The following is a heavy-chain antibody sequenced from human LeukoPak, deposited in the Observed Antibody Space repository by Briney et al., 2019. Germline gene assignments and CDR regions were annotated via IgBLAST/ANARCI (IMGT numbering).Heavy chain of an antibody. CDR1: GLTVTNAW. D-gene: IGHD3-16*02. Sequence: GGSLRLSCSASGLTVTNAWMNWVRQAPGKGLEWVGRIRSKTDGGTTDYAAPVKGRFTISRDDSKNTLYLQMNSLKTEDTAVYYCTTGRTRAFGGVIVPFDYWGQGTLVTVSS. J-gene: IGHJ4*02. CDR3: TTGRTRAFGGVIVPFDY. V-gene: IGHV3-15*07. CDR2: IRSKTDGGTT.